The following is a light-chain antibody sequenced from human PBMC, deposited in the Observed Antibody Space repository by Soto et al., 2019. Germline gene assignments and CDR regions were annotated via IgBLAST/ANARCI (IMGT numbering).Light chain of an antibody. CDR2: GAS. Sequence: EIVLTQSPGTLSLSPGERATLSCRACQSVSSSYLAWYQQKPGQAPRLLMYGASSRATGIPDRFSGSGSGTDFTLTISGLEPEDFVVYYCHQYGNSPPTFGGGTKVEI. J-gene: IGKJ4*01. CDR1: QSVSSSY. V-gene: IGKV3-20*01. CDR3: HQYGNSPPT.